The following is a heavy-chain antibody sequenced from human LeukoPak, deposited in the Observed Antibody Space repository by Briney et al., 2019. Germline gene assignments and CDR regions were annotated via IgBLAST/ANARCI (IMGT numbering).Heavy chain of an antibody. Sequence: PGGSLRLPCAASGFTFSSYSMNWVRQAPGKGLEWVSSISSSSSYIYYADSVKGRFTISRDNAKNSLYLQMNSLRAEDTAVYYCARKRRDGYNWDHWGQGTLVTVSS. D-gene: IGHD5-24*01. CDR1: GFTFSSYS. J-gene: IGHJ4*02. V-gene: IGHV3-21*01. CDR3: ARKRRDGYNWDH. CDR2: ISSSSSYI.